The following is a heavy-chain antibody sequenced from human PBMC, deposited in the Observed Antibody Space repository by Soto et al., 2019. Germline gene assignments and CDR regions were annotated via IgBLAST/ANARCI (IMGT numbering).Heavy chain of an antibody. J-gene: IGHJ3*02. CDR1: GGSVTSATYY. Sequence: SETLSLTCTVSGGSVTSATYYWSWIRQPPGKGLEYIGYIYYSGITNYNPSLNSRGTISVDTPKNQFSLKLSSATAADTAFYYCASANAGAFNIWGQGTMVTVSS. CDR3: ASANAGAFNI. V-gene: IGHV4-61*01. CDR2: IYYSGIT.